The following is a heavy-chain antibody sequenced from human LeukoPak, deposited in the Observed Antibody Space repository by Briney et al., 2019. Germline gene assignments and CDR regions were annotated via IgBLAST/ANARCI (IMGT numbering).Heavy chain of an antibody. V-gene: IGHV1-46*01. Sequence: ASVTVSCKASGNTFTYYYVDWLRQAPGQGLEWMGIINPSGGSTTYAQKSHGRVTMIRDTSASTVYMELNSLRSADTAIYYCARSGSITMIHWAFDIWGQGTVVTVSS. CDR3: ARSGSITMIHWAFDI. CDR1: GNTFTYYY. CDR2: INPSGGST. J-gene: IGHJ3*02. D-gene: IGHD3-22*01.